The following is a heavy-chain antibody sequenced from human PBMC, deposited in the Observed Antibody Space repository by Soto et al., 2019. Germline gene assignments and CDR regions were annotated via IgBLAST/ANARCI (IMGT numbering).Heavy chain of an antibody. D-gene: IGHD3-10*01. CDR1: GFSLSTSGVG. Sequence: SGPTLVNPTQTLTLTCTVSGFSLSTSGVGVGWIRQPPGKALEWLALIYWDDDKRYSPSLKSRLTITKDTSKNQVVLTMTNMDPVDTATYYCAQSGSGSYYNEYYFDYWGQGTLVTVSS. CDR2: IYWDDDK. J-gene: IGHJ4*02. CDR3: AQSGSGSYYNEYYFDY. V-gene: IGHV2-5*02.